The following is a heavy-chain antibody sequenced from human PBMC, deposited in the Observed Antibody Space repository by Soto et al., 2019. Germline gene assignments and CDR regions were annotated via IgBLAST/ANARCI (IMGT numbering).Heavy chain of an antibody. Sequence: SVKVSCKASGGTFSSYAISWVRQAPGQGLEWMGGIIPIFGTANYAQKFQGRVTITADESTSTAYMELSSLRSEDTAVYYCARDFWSGYGPDHYYYYYGMDVWGQGTMLTVSS. CDR3: ARDFWSGYGPDHYYYYYGMDV. J-gene: IGHJ6*02. CDR1: GGTFSSYA. D-gene: IGHD3-3*01. V-gene: IGHV1-69*13. CDR2: IIPIFGTA.